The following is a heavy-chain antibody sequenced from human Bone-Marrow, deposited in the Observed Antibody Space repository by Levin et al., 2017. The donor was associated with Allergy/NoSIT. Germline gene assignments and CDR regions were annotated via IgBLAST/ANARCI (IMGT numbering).Heavy chain of an antibody. CDR1: GGSISSSNW. CDR3: AREGDSSGYYPFDY. CDR2: IYHSGST. Sequence: KPSETLSLTCAVSGGSISSSNWWSWVRQPPGKGLEWIGEIYHSGSTNYNPSLKSRVTISVDKSKNQFSLKLSSVTAADTAVYYCAREGDSSGYYPFDYWGQGTLVTVSS. V-gene: IGHV4-4*02. J-gene: IGHJ4*02. D-gene: IGHD3-22*01.